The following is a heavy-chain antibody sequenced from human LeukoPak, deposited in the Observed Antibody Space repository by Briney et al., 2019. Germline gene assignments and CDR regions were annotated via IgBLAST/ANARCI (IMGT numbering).Heavy chain of an antibody. CDR1: GGTFSSYA. D-gene: IGHD2-2*01. Sequence: ASVKVSCKASGGTFSSYAISWVRQAPGQGLEWMGGIIPIFGTANYAQKFQGRVTITADESTSTAYMELSSLRSEDTAVYYCARVGYCSSTSCYGGWFDPWGQGTLVTVSS. CDR2: IIPIFGTA. V-gene: IGHV1-69*01. CDR3: ARVGYCSSTSCYGGWFDP. J-gene: IGHJ5*02.